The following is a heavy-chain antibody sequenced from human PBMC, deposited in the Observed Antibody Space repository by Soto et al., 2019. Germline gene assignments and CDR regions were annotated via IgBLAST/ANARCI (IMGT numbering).Heavy chain of an antibody. D-gene: IGHD6-13*01. V-gene: IGHV3-30*18. CDR2: ISYDGSNK. Sequence: QVQLVESGGGVVQPGRSLRLSCAASGFTFSSYGMHWVRQAPGKGLEWVAVISYDGSNKYYADSVKGRFTISRDNSKNTLYLQMNSLRAEDTAVYYCAKDLAIAAAGLAFDPWGQGTLVTVSS. CDR1: GFTFSSYG. J-gene: IGHJ5*02. CDR3: AKDLAIAAAGLAFDP.